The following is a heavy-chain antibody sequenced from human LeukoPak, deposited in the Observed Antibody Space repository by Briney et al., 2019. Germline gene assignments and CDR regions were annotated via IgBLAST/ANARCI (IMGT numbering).Heavy chain of an antibody. CDR2: IYPGDSDT. V-gene: IGHV5-51*01. J-gene: IGHJ4*02. Sequence: ESLKISCKGSGYSFTSYWIGWVRQMPGKGLEWMGIIYPGDSDTRYSPSFQGHVTISADKSISTAYLQWSSLKASDTAMYYCARATGAYYDYVWGSYRYGGIEDYWGQGTLVTVSS. CDR3: ARATGAYYDYVWGSYRYGGIEDY. D-gene: IGHD3-16*02. CDR1: GYSFTSYW.